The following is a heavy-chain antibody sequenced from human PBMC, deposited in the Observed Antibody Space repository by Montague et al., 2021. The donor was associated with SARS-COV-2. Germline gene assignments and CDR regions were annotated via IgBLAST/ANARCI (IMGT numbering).Heavy chain of an antibody. J-gene: IGHJ4*02. D-gene: IGHD6-13*01. CDR2: ISYDGSNK. V-gene: IGHV3-30*04. CDR1: GFTFSSYA. Sequence: SLRLSCAASGFTFSSYAMHWVRQAPGKGLEWVAVISYDGSNKYYADSVKGRFTISRDNSKNTLYLQMNSLRAEDTAVYYCARVRGGAAAGFDYWGQGTLVTVSS. CDR3: ARVRGGAAAGFDY.